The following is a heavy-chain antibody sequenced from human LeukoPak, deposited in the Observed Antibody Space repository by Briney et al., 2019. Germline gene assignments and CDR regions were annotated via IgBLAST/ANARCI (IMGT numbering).Heavy chain of an antibody. J-gene: IGHJ5*02. D-gene: IGHD6-19*01. V-gene: IGHV4-59*08. CDR2: IYYSGST. Sequence: SETLSLTCTVSGGSISSYYWSWIRQPPGKGLEWIGYIYYSGSTNYNPSLKSRVTISVDTSKNQFSLKLSSVTAADTAVYFCARHNSGWSLGHPNWFDPWGRGTLVTVSS. CDR3: ARHNSGWSLGHPNWFDP. CDR1: GGSISSYY.